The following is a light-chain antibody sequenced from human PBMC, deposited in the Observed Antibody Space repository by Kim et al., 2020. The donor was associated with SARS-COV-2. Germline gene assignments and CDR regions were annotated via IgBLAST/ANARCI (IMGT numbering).Light chain of an antibody. CDR3: NSRDSSGNPHVV. V-gene: IGLV3-19*01. J-gene: IGLJ1*01. Sequence: SSELTQDPAVSVALGQTVRITCQGDSHRSYYASWYQQKPGQAPVLVIYGKNNRPSGIPDRFSGSSSGNTASLTITGAQAEDEADYYCNSRDSSGNPHVVF. CDR1: SHRSYY. CDR2: GKN.